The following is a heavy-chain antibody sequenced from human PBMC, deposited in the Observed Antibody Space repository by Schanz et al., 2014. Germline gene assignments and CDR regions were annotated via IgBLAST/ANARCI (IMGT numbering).Heavy chain of an antibody. Sequence: EVQLVESGGGLVQPGGSLRLSCAASGFTFSNYWMHWVRQAPGKGLVWVSYVSRSTPDIYYADSVKGRFTISRDNSKNTLYLQMNSLRAEDTAIYYCAKDAPYPFDLWGRGTLITVSS. CDR2: VSRSTPDI. V-gene: IGHV3-48*01. CDR1: GFTFSNYW. J-gene: IGHJ2*01. CDR3: AKDAPYPFDL.